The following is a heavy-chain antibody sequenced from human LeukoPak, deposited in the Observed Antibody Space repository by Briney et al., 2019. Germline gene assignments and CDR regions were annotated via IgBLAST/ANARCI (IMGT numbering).Heavy chain of an antibody. J-gene: IGHJ4*02. D-gene: IGHD5-24*01. CDR1: GGSISSSSYY. CDR3: ARLVWRDGYNYFDY. Sequence: SETLSLTCTVSGGSISSSSYYWGWIRQPPGKGLEWIGSIYYSGSTYYNPSLKSRVTISVDTSKNQFSLKLSSVTAADTAVYYCARLVWRDGYNYFDYWGQGTPVTVSS. V-gene: IGHV4-39*01. CDR2: IYYSGST.